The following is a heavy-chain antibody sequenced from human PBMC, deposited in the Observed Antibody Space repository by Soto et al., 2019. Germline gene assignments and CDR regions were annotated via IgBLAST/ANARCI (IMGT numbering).Heavy chain of an antibody. D-gene: IGHD6-19*01. CDR3: ARVDSIAVAGYEAFDI. CDR2: INPNSGGT. CDR1: GYTFTGYY. V-gene: IGHV1-2*04. J-gene: IGHJ3*02. Sequence: ASVKVSCKASGYTFTGYYMHWVRQAPGQGLEWMGWINPNSGGTNYAQKFQGWVTMTRDTSISTAYMELSRLRSDDTAVYYCARVDSIAVAGYEAFDIWGQATMVTLSS.